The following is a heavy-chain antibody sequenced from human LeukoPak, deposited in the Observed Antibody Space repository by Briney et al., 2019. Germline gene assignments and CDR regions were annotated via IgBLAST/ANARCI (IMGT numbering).Heavy chain of an antibody. Sequence: PSETQSLTCTASDDSISRDFWTWIRQPPGKGLEWIGYIRYSGRTDYNPSLKSRVTISIQTSKNQFSLKLTSVTAADTAIYYCARLPDVSGWPFDYWGQGILVTVSS. V-gene: IGHV4-59*01. CDR2: IRYSGRT. CDR3: ARLPDVSGWPFDY. J-gene: IGHJ4*02. CDR1: DDSISRDF. D-gene: IGHD6-19*01.